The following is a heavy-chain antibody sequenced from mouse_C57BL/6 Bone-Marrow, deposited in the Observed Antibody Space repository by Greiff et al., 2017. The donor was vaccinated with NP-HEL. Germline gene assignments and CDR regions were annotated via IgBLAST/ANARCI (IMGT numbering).Heavy chain of an antibody. Sequence: VQLVESGAELVKPGASVKISCKASGYAFSSYWMNWVKQRPGKGLEWIGQIYPGDGDTNYNGKFKGKATLTADKSSSTAYMQLSSLTSEDSAVYFCARRISPYYFDYWGQGTTLTVSS. CDR1: GYAFSSYW. CDR2: IYPGDGDT. CDR3: ARRISPYYFDY. J-gene: IGHJ2*01. V-gene: IGHV1-80*01.